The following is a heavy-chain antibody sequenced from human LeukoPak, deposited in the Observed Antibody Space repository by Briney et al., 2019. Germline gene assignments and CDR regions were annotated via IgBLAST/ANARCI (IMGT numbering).Heavy chain of an antibody. CDR2: INTGGST. CDR1: GFAVNTYY. Sequence: GGSLRLSCAASGFAVNTYYMSWIRQAPGKGLEWVSMINTGGSTRYADSVKGRFTISRDNSKNTVYLQMNSLRADDTALYYCSRESSQSDASDIWGQGTMVTVSS. CDR3: SRESSQSDASDI. V-gene: IGHV3-53*01. D-gene: IGHD6-19*01. J-gene: IGHJ3*02.